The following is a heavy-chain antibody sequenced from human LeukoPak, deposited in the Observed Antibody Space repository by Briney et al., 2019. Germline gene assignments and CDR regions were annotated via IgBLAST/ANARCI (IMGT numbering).Heavy chain of an antibody. CDR1: GYSFTSYW. CDR2: IYPGDSDT. V-gene: IGHV5-51*01. D-gene: IGHD1-26*01. J-gene: IGHJ6*02. Sequence: GESLKISCKASGYSFTSYWIGWVRQMPGKGLEWMGIIYPGDSDTRYSPSFQGQVTISADKSISTAYLQWSSLKASDTAMYYCARRSYYEDYYYGMDVWGQGTTVTVSS. CDR3: ARRSYYEDYYYGMDV.